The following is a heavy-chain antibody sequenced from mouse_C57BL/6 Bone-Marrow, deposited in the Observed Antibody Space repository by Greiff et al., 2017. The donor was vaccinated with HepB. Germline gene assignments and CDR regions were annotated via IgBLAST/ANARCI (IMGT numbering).Heavy chain of an antibody. V-gene: IGHV3-6*01. CDR2: ISYDGSN. CDR3: AREVP. CDR1: GYSITSGYY. Sequence: VQPQESGPGIVKPSQSLSPICPVTGYSITSGYYWNWIRQSPGNKLEWMGYISYDGSNNYNSSLKNRIPITRDTSKNQFFLKLNSVTTEDTATYYCAREVPWGQGTLVTVSA. J-gene: IGHJ3*01.